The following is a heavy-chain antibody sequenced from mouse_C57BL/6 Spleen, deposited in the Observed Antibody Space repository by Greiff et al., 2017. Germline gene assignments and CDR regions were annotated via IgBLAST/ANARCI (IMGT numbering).Heavy chain of an antibody. D-gene: IGHD1-1*01. Sequence: QVTLKESGPGILQSSQTLSLTCSFSGFSLSTSGMGVSWIRQPSGKGLEWLAHIYWDDDKRYNPSLKSRLTISKDTSRNQVFLKITRVDTADTATYYCARYYGSSYEDAMDYWGQGTSVTVSS. J-gene: IGHJ4*01. CDR2: IYWDDDK. V-gene: IGHV8-12*01. CDR3: ARYYGSSYEDAMDY. CDR1: GFSLSTSGMG.